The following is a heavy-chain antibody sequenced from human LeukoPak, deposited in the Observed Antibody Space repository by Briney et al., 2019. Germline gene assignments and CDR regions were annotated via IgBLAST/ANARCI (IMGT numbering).Heavy chain of an antibody. V-gene: IGHV4-61*02. Sequence: SETLSLTCTVSGGSISRGSYYWSWVRQPAGTGLEWIGRIYTSGITNYNPSLKSRVTMSLDTSKNQVSLNLRSVTAADTAVYYCARESSAAAGDYWGQGTLVTVSS. CDR2: IYTSGIT. D-gene: IGHD6-13*01. CDR3: ARESSAAAGDY. J-gene: IGHJ4*02. CDR1: GGSISRGSYY.